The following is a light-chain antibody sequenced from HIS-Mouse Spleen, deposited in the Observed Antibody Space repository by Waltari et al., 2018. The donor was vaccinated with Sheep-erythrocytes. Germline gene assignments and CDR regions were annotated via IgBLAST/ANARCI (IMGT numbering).Light chain of an antibody. CDR2: DVS. J-gene: IGLJ1*01. V-gene: IGLV2-11*01. Sequence: QSALTQPRSVSGSPGQSVTISCTGTSSDVGGYNYVSWYQQHPGKAPRLMIYDVSKRPSGVPDRFSCPKSGNTASLTISGLQAEDEADYYCCSYAGSYNHVFATGTKVTVL. CDR1: SSDVGGYNY. CDR3: CSYAGSYNHV.